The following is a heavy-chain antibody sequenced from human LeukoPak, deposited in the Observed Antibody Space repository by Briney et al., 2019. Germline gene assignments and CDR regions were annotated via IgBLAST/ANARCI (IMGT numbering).Heavy chain of an antibody. CDR3: ARAGGSGSLNWFDP. CDR1: GGSISSYY. CDR2: IYYSGST. V-gene: IGHV4-59*08. Sequence: SETLSLTCTVSGGSISSYYWSWIRQPPGKGLEWIGYIYYSGSTNYNPSLKSRVTISVDTSKNQFSLKLSSVTAADTAVCYCARAGGSGSLNWFDPWGQGTLVTVSS. D-gene: IGHD3-10*01. J-gene: IGHJ5*02.